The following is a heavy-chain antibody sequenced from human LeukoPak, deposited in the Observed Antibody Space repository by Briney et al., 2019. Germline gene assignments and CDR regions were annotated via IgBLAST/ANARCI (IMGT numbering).Heavy chain of an antibody. CDR1: GYTFTGYY. CDR2: INPNSGGT. J-gene: IGHJ4*02. V-gene: IGHV1-2*02. CDR3: ARSPSGVAARLSF. Sequence: VASVKVSCKASGYTFTGYYMHWVRQAPGQGLEWMGWINPNSGGTNYAQKFQGRVTMTRDTSISTAYMELSRLRSDDTAVYYCARSPSGVAARLSFWGQGTLVTVSS. D-gene: IGHD6-6*01.